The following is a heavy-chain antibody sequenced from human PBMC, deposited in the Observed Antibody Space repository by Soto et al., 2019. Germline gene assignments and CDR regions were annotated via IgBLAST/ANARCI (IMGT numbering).Heavy chain of an antibody. D-gene: IGHD3-3*01. V-gene: IGHV3-21*01. CDR1: GFTFSSYS. CDR3: ARGQPAQYDCWSGYYYYGMDV. CDR2: ISSSSSYI. J-gene: IGHJ6*02. Sequence: KAGGSLRLSCAASGFTFSSYSMNWVRQAPGKGLEWVSSISSSSSYIYYADSVKGRFTISRDNAKNSLYLQMNSLRAEDTAVYYCARGQPAQYDCWSGYYYYGMDVWGQGTTVTVSS.